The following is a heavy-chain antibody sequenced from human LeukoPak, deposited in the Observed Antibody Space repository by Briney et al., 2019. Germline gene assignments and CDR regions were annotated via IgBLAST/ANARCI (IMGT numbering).Heavy chain of an antibody. CDR2: IYSGGST. Sequence: PGGSLRPSCAGSGFTFSSYDMNWVRQAPGKGLEWVSVIYSGGSTYYADSVKGRFTISRDNSKNTLYLQMNSLRAEDTAVYYCAREYTTNGTFDIWGQGTMVTVSS. J-gene: IGHJ3*02. CDR1: GFTFSSYD. D-gene: IGHD2-8*01. CDR3: AREYTTNGTFDI. V-gene: IGHV3-53*01.